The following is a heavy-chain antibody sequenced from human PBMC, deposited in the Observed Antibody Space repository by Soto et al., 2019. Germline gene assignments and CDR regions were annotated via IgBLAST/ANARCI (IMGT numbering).Heavy chain of an antibody. CDR3: ARMTTVTPDFDY. D-gene: IGHD4-17*01. Sequence: GGSLRLSCAASGFTFSDHYMDWVRQAPGKGLEWVGRSRNKANSYNTEYAASVKGRFSISRDDSKKSVYLQMNSLKTEDTAIYYCARMTTVTPDFDYWGQGTLVTVSS. V-gene: IGHV3-72*01. CDR2: SRNKANSYNT. J-gene: IGHJ4*02. CDR1: GFTFSDHY.